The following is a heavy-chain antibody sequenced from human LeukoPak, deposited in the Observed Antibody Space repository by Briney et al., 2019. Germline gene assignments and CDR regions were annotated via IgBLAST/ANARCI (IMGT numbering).Heavy chain of an antibody. CDR3: ANYGSGSYRFDP. V-gene: IGHV4-31*03. CDR2: IYYSGST. Sequence: SETLSLTCTVSGGSISSGGYYWSWIRQHPGKGLEWIGYIYYSGSTYYNPSLKSRVTISVDTSENQFSLKLSSVTAADTAVYYCANYGSGSYRFDPWGQGTLVTVSS. CDR1: GGSISSGGYY. J-gene: IGHJ5*02. D-gene: IGHD3-10*01.